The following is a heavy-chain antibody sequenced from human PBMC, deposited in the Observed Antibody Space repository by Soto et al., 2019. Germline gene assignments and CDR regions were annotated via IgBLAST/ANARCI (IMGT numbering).Heavy chain of an antibody. CDR3: ASRAGSGSYSDWFDP. CDR1: GGSMSSGGYY. D-gene: IGHD3-10*01. Sequence: QVQLQESGPGLVKPSQILSLTCTVSGGSMSSGGYYWNWIRHHPGKGLEWIGYIHYSGSTYYNPSLKSRVIISVDTSKNQFSLKLSSVTAAETAVYYCASRAGSGSYSDWFDPWGQGTLVSVSS. V-gene: IGHV4-31*03. J-gene: IGHJ5*02. CDR2: IHYSGST.